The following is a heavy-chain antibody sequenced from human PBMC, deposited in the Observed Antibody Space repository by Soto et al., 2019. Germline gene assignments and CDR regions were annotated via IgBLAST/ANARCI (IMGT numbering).Heavy chain of an antibody. V-gene: IGHV1-18*01. CDR3: ARCYCSAGSCFRCWRFDL. CDR1: GYTFTTFG. D-gene: IGHD2-15*01. J-gene: IGHJ2*01. CDR2: ISADNGDT. Sequence: QVQVVQSGAEVKKPGASVKVACKASGYTFTTFGMSWVRQAPGQGLEWMGWISADNGDTNSAQKFQDRVTTTTDTSTNTAYMELRSLTSDDTAVYYCARCYCSAGSCFRCWRFDLWGRGTLVTVSS.